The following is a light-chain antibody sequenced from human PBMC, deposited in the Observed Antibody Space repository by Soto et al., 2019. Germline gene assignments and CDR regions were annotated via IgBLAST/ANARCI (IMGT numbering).Light chain of an antibody. J-gene: IGLJ2*01. V-gene: IGLV2-14*01. CDR2: EVT. CDR3: SSYTSISTLV. Sequence: QSALTQPVSVSGSPGQSITISCTGTSSDVGGYNYVSWYQQHPGKAPKLMIYEVTKRPSGFSNRFSGSKSGNTASLTISGLQAEDESDYYCSSYTSISTLVFGGGTKLTVL. CDR1: SSDVGGYNY.